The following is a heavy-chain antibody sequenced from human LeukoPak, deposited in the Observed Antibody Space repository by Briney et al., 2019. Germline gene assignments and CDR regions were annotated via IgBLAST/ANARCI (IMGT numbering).Heavy chain of an antibody. CDR2: INPNSGGT. Sequence: AASVKVSCKASGYTFTGYYMHWVRQAPGQGLVWMGWINPNSGGTNYAQKFQGRVTMTRDTSISTAYMELSRLRSDDTAVYYCARDKQLDWAHYYYSYMDVWGKGTTVTVSS. CDR3: ARDKQLDWAHYYYSYMDV. V-gene: IGHV1-2*02. J-gene: IGHJ6*03. CDR1: GYTFTGYY. D-gene: IGHD1-1*01.